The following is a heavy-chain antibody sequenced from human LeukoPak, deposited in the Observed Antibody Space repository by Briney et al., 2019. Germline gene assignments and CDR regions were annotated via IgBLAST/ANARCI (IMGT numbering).Heavy chain of an antibody. CDR3: AKASGFGLYYFDY. D-gene: IGHD5-12*01. CDR2: ISYDGSNK. CDR1: GFTFSSYG. Sequence: PGGSLRLSCAASGFTFSSYGMHWVRQAPGKGLEWVAVISYDGSNKYYADSVKGRFTISRDNSKNTLYLQMNSLRAEDTAVYYCAKASGFGLYYFDYWGQGTLVTVSS. J-gene: IGHJ4*02. V-gene: IGHV3-30*18.